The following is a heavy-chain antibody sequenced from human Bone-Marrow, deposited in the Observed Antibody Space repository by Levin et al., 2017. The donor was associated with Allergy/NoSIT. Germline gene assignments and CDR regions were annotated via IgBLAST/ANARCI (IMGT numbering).Heavy chain of an antibody. CDR1: GYTFTSYY. J-gene: IGHJ4*02. Sequence: GASVKVSCKASGYTFTSYYMHWVRQAPGQGLEWMGIINPSGGSTNYAQKFQGRVTMTRDTSTSTVYMELSSLRSEDTAVYYCARVGCSGGSCYPYFDYWGQGTLVTVSS. CDR3: ARVGCSGGSCYPYFDY. D-gene: IGHD2-15*01. CDR2: INPSGGST. V-gene: IGHV1-46*01.